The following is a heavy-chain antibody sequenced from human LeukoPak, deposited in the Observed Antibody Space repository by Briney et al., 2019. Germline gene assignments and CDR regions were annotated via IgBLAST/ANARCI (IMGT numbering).Heavy chain of an antibody. CDR2: IRSSSTI. Sequence: GGSLRLSCAASGFTFSSYSMNWVRQAPGRGLEWVSYIRSSSTIYYTDSVKGRFTISRANDKNSLYLQMNSLRAEDTAVYCCANFRARAFDIWGQGTVVTVSS. J-gene: IGHJ3*02. CDR1: GFTFSSYS. CDR3: ANFRARAFDI. V-gene: IGHV3-48*01.